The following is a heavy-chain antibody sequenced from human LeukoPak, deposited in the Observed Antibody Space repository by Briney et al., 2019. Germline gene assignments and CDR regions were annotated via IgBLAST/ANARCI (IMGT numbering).Heavy chain of an antibody. CDR2: IYYSGST. V-gene: IGHV4-59*12. D-gene: IGHD4-17*01. CDR3: ARIIYGDYGNRFDY. J-gene: IGHJ4*02. CDR1: GGSISSYY. Sequence: SETLSLTCTVSGGSISSYYWSWIRQPPGKGLEWIGSIYYSGSTYYNPSLKSRVTISVDTSKNQFSLKLSSVTAADTAVYYCARIIYGDYGNRFDYWGQGTLVTVSS.